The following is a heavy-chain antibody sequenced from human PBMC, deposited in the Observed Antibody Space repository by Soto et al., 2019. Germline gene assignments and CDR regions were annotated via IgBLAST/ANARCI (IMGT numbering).Heavy chain of an antibody. J-gene: IGHJ5*02. CDR3: ARVGGTIFGVVYNWFDP. V-gene: IGHV1-69*01. D-gene: IGHD3-3*01. Sequence: QVQLVQSGAEVKKPGSSVKVSCKASGGTFSSYAISWVRQAPGQGLEWMGGITPIFGTANYAQKFQGRVTITADESTSTAYMELSSLRSEDTAVYYCARVGGTIFGVVYNWFDPWGQGTLVTVSS. CDR1: GGTFSSYA. CDR2: ITPIFGTA.